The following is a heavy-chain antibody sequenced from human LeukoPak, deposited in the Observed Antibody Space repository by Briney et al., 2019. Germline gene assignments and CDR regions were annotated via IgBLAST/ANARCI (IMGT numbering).Heavy chain of an antibody. CDR3: ARLYIGGYSRSTNYNWFDP. Sequence: SGNPFLPCAVFGGAFRGYYWSRIRQPPGKGLGGIGGNNHSGSTNYNPSIKSRVTISVDTSKNQFSLNLTSVTAADTAVYYCARLYIGGYSRSTNYNWFDPWGQGTLVTVSS. J-gene: IGHJ5*02. CDR1: GGAFRGYY. CDR2: NNHSGST. V-gene: IGHV4-34*01. D-gene: IGHD6-13*01.